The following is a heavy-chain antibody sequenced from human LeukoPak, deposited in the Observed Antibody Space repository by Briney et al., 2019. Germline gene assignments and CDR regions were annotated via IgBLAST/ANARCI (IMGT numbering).Heavy chain of an antibody. CDR3: ARPESARGGYHRYSDS. CDR1: GGSISSSSYY. Sequence: SETLSLTCTVSGGSISSSSYYWGWIRQPPGKGLEWIGSIYYSGSTYYNPSLKSRVTISVDTSKNQFSLKLSSVTAAYTAVYSCARPESARGGYHRYSDSWGQGTLVTVSS. J-gene: IGHJ4*02. CDR2: IYYSGST. V-gene: IGHV4-39*01. D-gene: IGHD5-12*01.